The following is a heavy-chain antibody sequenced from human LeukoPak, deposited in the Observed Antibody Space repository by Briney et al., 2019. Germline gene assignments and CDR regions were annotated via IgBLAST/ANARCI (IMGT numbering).Heavy chain of an antibody. D-gene: IGHD3-22*01. CDR2: IHYSGKT. CDR3: ARDSFYYSSDSWDDAFDI. V-gene: IGHV4-59*01. J-gene: IGHJ3*02. CDR1: GGSISSYY. Sequence: SETLSLTCTVSGGSISSYYWSWIRQSPGKGLEWIGNIHYSGKTHYNPSLKSRVTMSVDTSKNQFSLKLSSVTAADTAVHYCARDSFYYSSDSWDDAFDIWGQGTMVTVSS.